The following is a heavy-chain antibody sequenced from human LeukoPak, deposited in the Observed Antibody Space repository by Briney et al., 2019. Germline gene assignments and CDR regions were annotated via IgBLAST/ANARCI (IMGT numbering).Heavy chain of an antibody. V-gene: IGHV3-74*01. D-gene: IGHD2-15*01. J-gene: IGHJ4*02. CDR1: GFTFSNAW. CDR2: INSDGSST. Sequence: GGSLRLSCAASGFTFSNAWMSWVRHAPGKGLVWVSRINSDGSSTSYADSVKGRFTISRDNAKNTLYLQMNSLRAEDTAVYYCTRDSAHSGDYWGQGTLVTVSS. CDR3: TRDSAHSGDY.